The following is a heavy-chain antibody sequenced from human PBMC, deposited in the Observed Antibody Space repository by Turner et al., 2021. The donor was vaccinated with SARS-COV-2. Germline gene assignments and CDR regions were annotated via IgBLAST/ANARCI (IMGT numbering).Heavy chain of an antibody. CDR2: IYSGGST. Sequence: EVQLVESGGGLVQPGGSLRLSCAASGITVSSNYMSWVRQAPGKGLEWFAVIYSGGSTYDEDSVKGRFTISRDNSKNTLYLQMNSLRAEDTAVYYCARFGGYRGDSDNWGQGTLVTVSS. J-gene: IGHJ4*02. D-gene: IGHD1-26*01. V-gene: IGHV3-66*01. CDR1: GITVSSNY. CDR3: ARFGGYRGDSDN.